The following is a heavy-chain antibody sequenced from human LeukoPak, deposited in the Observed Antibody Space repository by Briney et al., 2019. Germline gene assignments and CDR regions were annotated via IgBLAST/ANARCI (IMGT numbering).Heavy chain of an antibody. CDR1: GYTLTSYA. J-gene: IGHJ5*02. CDR2: INAGNGNT. V-gene: IGHV1-3*01. D-gene: IGHD6-13*01. CDR3: ARDLSDSSWYLYNWFDP. Sequence: ASVKVSCKASGYTLTSYAMHWVRQAPGQRLEWMGWINAGNGNTKYSQKFQGRVTITRDTSASTAYMELSSLRSEDTAVYYCARDLSDSSWYLYNWFDPWGQGTLVTVSS.